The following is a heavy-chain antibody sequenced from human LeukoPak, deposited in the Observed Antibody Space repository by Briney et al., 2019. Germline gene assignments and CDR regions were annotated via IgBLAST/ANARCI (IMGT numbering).Heavy chain of an antibody. V-gene: IGHV3-23*01. CDR1: GFTFSNYA. CDR2: INGRGGST. J-gene: IGHJ4*02. D-gene: IGHD5-12*01. CDR3: ARDPGSGYEEHFDY. Sequence: GGSLRLSCAASGFTFSNYAMSWVRQAPGKGLEWVSSINGRGGSTYYADSVKGRFTISRDNSKNTLYLQMNSLRAEDTAIYYCARDPGSGYEEHFDYWGQGTLVTVSS.